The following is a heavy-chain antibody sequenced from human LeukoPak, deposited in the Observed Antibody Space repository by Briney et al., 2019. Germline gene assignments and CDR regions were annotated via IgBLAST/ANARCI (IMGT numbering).Heavy chain of an antibody. D-gene: IGHD3-10*01. V-gene: IGHV4-30-2*01. J-gene: IGHJ5*02. Sequence: SETLSLTCAVSGGSISSGGYSWSWIRQPPGKGLEWIGYIYHSGSTYYNPSPKSRVTISVDRSKNQFSLKLSSVTAADTAVYYCARSYGSGSYYKNPYNWFDPWGQGTLVTVSS. CDR1: GGSISSGGYS. CDR3: ARSYGSGSYYKNPYNWFDP. CDR2: IYHSGST.